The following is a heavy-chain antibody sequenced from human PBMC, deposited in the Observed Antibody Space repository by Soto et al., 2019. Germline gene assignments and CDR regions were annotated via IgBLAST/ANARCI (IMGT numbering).Heavy chain of an antibody. CDR3: ATSYGNAWYTY. J-gene: IGHJ4*02. V-gene: IGHV4-59*01. D-gene: IGHD6-13*01. CDR1: GGSISGYY. CDR2: MYYTGRI. Sequence: PSGTLSLTCTVSGGSISGYYWTWIRQPPGKGLEWIGYMYYTGRIHYNPSLKSPVAISIDTSRNQFSLQLTSVTAADTAVYYCATSYGNAWYTYWGQGTQVTVSS.